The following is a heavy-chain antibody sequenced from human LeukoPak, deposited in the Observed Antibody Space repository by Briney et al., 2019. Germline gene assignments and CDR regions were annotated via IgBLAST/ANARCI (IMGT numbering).Heavy chain of an antibody. V-gene: IGHV1-69*05. Sequence: SVEVSCKASGGTFSSYAISWVRQAPGQGLEWMGGIIPIFGTANYAQRFQGRVTITTDESTSTAYMELSSLRSEDTAVYYCASCVVGSTSCSPYYYYYMDVWGKGTTVTVSS. CDR1: GGTFSSYA. J-gene: IGHJ6*03. D-gene: IGHD2-2*01. CDR3: ASCVVGSTSCSPYYYYYMDV. CDR2: IIPIFGTA.